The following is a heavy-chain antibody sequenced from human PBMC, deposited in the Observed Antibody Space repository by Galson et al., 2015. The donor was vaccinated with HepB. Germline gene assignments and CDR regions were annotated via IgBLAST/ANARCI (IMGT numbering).Heavy chain of an antibody. V-gene: IGHV3-30-3*01. CDR2: ISYDGSNK. CDR1: GFTFSSYA. Sequence: SLRLSCAASGFTFSSYAMHWVRQAPGKGLKWVAVISYDGSNKYYADSVKGRINISRDNSKNTLYLQMNSLRAEDTAVYYCARAGLGYGEWELLMYYFDYWGQGTLVTVSS. CDR3: ARAGLGYGEWELLMYYFDY. D-gene: IGHD1-26*01. J-gene: IGHJ4*02.